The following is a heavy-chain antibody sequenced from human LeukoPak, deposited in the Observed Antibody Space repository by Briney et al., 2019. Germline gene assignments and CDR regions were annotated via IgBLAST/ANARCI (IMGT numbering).Heavy chain of an antibody. CDR3: ASVGSTPPDP. CDR2: IYHSGST. CDR1: GGSISSGSYY. V-gene: IGHV4-39*07. D-gene: IGHD2-2*01. J-gene: IGHJ5*02. Sequence: SQTLSLTCTVSGGSISSGSYYWGWIRQPPGKGLEWIGSIYHSGSTYYNPSLKSRVTISVDTSKNQFSLKLSSVTAADTAVYYCASVGSTPPDPWGQGTLVTVSS.